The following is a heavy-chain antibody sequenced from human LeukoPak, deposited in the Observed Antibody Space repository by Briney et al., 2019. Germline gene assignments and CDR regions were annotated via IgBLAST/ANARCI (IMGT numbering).Heavy chain of an antibody. Sequence: PSETLSLTCTVSGFSISSYYWSWIRQPAGKGLEWIGRTYSTGSTNYNPSLKSRVTMSVDTSKTQFSLRLRSVTAADTAVYYCARQIASAGTAGFDFWGQGALVTVSS. J-gene: IGHJ4*02. V-gene: IGHV4-4*07. CDR1: GFSISSYY. CDR2: TYSTGST. D-gene: IGHD6-13*01. CDR3: ARQIASAGTAGFDF.